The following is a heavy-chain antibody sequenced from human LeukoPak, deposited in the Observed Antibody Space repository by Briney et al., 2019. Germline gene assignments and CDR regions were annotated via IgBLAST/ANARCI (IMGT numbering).Heavy chain of an antibody. V-gene: IGHV3-23*01. J-gene: IGHJ4*02. CDR2: VSGSGGST. CDR1: GLTYSSDA. CDR3: AKVRVVGGTPGRPATRASLDY. D-gene: IGHD1-26*01. Sequence: PGGSLRLSCAASGLTYSSDAKSWVRQAPGKGLEWVSGVSGSGGSTNYADSVKGRFTIPRDNSKNTLYLQMNSLRAEDTAVYYCAKVRVVGGTPGRPATRASLDYWGQGTLVTVSS.